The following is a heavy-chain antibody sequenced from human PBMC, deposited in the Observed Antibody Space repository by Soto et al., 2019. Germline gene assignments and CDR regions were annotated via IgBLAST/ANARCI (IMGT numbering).Heavy chain of an antibody. Sequence: SGRAVGLEFSDRAVNWGPESPRKGLEWVAVMGNDGITTFYADSVKGRFTISRDNSKNTLFLQMNSLRADDTAVYYCAKDALFYCSGSYREFPSYCGQGTLVLVS. D-gene: IGHD2-15*01. J-gene: IGHJ4*01. CDR2: MGNDGITT. CDR3: AKDALFYCSGSYREFPSY. CDR1: GLEFSDRA. V-gene: IGHV3-30*02.